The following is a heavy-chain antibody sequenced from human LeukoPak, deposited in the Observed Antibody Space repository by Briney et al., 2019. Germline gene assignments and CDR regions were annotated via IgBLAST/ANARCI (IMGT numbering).Heavy chain of an antibody. CDR2: INHSGST. J-gene: IGHJ3*01. V-gene: IGHV4-34*01. D-gene: IGHD5/OR15-5a*01. CDR3: ARDSKSTADAFDV. CDR1: GGSFSGYY. Sequence: SETLSLTCAVYGGSFSGYYWSWIRQPPGKGLEWIGEINHSGSTNYNPSLKSRATISVDKSKNQLSLKVTSVTAADTAIYYCARDSKSTADAFDVWGQGTMVTVSS.